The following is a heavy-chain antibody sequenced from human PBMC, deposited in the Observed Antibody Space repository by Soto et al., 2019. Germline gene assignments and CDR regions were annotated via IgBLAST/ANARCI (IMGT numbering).Heavy chain of an antibody. Sequence: GASVKVSCKTSGYTFTSYGISWVRQAPGQGLAWMGWISPYNGNTNSAQNLQGRLTMTTDTSTSTAYMELRSLRSDDTAVYYCARVWYSSGNNWFDPWGQGTLVTVSS. CDR1: GYTFTSYG. CDR2: ISPYNGNT. J-gene: IGHJ5*02. CDR3: ARVWYSSGNNWFDP. V-gene: IGHV1-18*01. D-gene: IGHD6-19*01.